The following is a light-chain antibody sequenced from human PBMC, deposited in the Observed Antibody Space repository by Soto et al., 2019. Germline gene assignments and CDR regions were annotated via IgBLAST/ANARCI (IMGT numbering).Light chain of an antibody. Sequence: EIVMTQSPATLSVSPGERATLSCRASQTVTNNLAWYQQKPGQAPRLLIYGASTRATGIPARFRGSGSGTELTLTISSLQSEDFAVYYCQQYNNWPPATFGQGNKVEIK. V-gene: IGKV3-15*01. CDR2: GAS. CDR3: QQYNNWPPAT. CDR1: QTVTNN. J-gene: IGKJ1*01.